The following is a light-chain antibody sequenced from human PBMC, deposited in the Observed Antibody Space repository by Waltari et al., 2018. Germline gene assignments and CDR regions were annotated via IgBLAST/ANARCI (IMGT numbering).Light chain of an antibody. CDR3: QHYVRLPAT. CDR1: QSVSKT. V-gene: IGKV3-20*01. Sequence: EIVLTQSPCTLSLSPGERATLSCRASQSVSKTLAWYQQKPGQAPSLLIYAASTRATGIPDRFSGSWSGTDFSLTSSRLEPEDFAVYYCQHYVRLPATFGQGTKVEIK. CDR2: AAS. J-gene: IGKJ1*01.